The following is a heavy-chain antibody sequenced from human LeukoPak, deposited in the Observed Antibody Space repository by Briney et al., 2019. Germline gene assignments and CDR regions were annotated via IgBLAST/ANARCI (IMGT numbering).Heavy chain of an antibody. Sequence: PGGSLRLSCAASGFTFSSYSMNWVRQAPGKGLEWVSSISSSSSYIYYADSVKGRFTISRDNAKNSLYLQMNSLRAEDTAVYYCARDQNYYGSGSYYNRKRGVDYWGQGTLVTVSS. CDR3: ARDQNYYGSGSYYNRKRGVDY. V-gene: IGHV3-21*01. D-gene: IGHD3-10*01. J-gene: IGHJ4*02. CDR2: ISSSSSYI. CDR1: GFTFSSYS.